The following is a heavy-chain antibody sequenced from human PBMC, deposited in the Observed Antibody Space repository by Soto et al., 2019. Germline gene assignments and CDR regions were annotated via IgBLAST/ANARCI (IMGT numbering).Heavy chain of an antibody. V-gene: IGHV1-8*01. J-gene: IGHJ6*03. CDR1: GYTFTSYD. CDR2: MNPNSGNT. D-gene: IGHD3-10*01. Sequence: ASVKVSCKASGYTFTSYDINWVRQATGQGLEWMGWMNPNSGNTGYAQKFQGRVTMTRNTSISTAYMELSSLRSEDTAVYYCARGRLWFGELHDYYYYMDVWGKGTTVTVSS. CDR3: ARGRLWFGELHDYYYYMDV.